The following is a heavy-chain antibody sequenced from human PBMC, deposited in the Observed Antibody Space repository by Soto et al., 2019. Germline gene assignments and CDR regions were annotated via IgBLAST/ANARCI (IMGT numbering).Heavy chain of an antibody. CDR2: LYWDDTR. CDR3: AHYTTDTYFDV. CDR1: GFSLYTGGVG. J-gene: IGHJ6*04. D-gene: IGHD1-1*01. Sequence: QITLKESSPTLVKPTQTLTLTCSFSGFSLYTGGVGVGWIRQPPGKALEWLALLYWDDTRRYNPSLKNTLTIAKDTSENQVVLTVTDIGPVDTGTYFCAHYTTDTYFDVWGKGATVTVSS. V-gene: IGHV2-5*02.